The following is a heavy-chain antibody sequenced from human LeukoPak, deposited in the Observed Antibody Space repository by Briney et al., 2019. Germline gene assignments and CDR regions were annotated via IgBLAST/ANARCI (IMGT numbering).Heavy chain of an antibody. V-gene: IGHV3-23*01. CDR1: GFTFSTFA. Sequence: GGSLRLSCAASGFTFSTFAMIWVRQPPGKGLEWVSSIFPSGGEIHYADTVRGRFTISRDNSKSTLSLQMNSLRAEDTAIYYCATYRQVLLPFESWGQGTLVTVSS. J-gene: IGHJ4*02. CDR2: IFPSGGEI. D-gene: IGHD2-8*02. CDR3: ATYRQVLLPFES.